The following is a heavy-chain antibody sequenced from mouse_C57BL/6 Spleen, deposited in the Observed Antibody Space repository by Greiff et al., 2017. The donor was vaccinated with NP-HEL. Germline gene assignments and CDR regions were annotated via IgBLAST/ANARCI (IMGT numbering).Heavy chain of an antibody. CDR2: FYPGSGSI. CDR3: ARHEDPRSGFSWFAY. V-gene: IGHV1-62-2*01. D-gene: IGHD3-1*01. J-gene: IGHJ3*01. CDR1: GYTFTEYT. Sequence: QVQLKESGAELVKPGASVKLSCKASGYTFTEYTIHWVKQRSGQGLEWIGWFYPGSGSIKYNEKFKDKATLTADKSSSTVYMELSRLTSEDSAVYFGARHEDPRSGFSWFAYWGQGTLVTVSA.